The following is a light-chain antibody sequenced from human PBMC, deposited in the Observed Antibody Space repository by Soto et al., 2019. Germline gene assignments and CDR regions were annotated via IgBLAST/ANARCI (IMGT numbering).Light chain of an antibody. CDR2: AAS. CDR1: QSIGRY. J-gene: IGKJ2*01. Sequence: DIQMTQSPSSLSASVGDRVTITCRASQSIGRYLIWYQQKSGRAPKLLLYAASNLHSGVPSRLSGSGSGTEFTLTISSLQPEDFATYYCQQYYSNPYTFGQGTRLDIK. CDR3: QQYYSNPYT. V-gene: IGKV1-39*01.